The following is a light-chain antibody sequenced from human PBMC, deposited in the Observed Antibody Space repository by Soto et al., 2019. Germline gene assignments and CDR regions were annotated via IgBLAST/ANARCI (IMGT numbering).Light chain of an antibody. J-gene: IGKJ1*01. CDR2: WAS. V-gene: IGKV4-1*01. CDR3: QQYYSSPWT. CDR1: QSVLYSSNNMNY. Sequence: DVVLTQSPDSLAVSLGERATINCKSSQSVLYSSNNMNYLAWYQQKAGQPPKLLIYWASTRESGVPDRFGGSGSGTEFTLTISSLQAEDVAVYYCQQYYSSPWTFGHGTKVYIK.